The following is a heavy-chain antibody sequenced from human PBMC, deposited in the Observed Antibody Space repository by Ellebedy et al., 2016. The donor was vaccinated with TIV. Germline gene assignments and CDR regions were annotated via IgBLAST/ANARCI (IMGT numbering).Heavy chain of an antibody. CDR3: ARDPCSSTSCYPRFDP. J-gene: IGHJ5*02. CDR1: GFTFSSYA. D-gene: IGHD2-2*01. CDR2: INSDGSST. Sequence: GESLKISXAASGFTFSSYAMSWVRQAPGKGLVWVSRINSDGSSTSYADSVKGRFTISRDNAKNTLYLQMNSLRAEDTAVYYCARDPCSSTSCYPRFDPWGQGTLVTVSS. V-gene: IGHV3-74*01.